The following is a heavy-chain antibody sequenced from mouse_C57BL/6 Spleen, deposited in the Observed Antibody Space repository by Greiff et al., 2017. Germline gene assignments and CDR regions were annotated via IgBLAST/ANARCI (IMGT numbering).Heavy chain of an antibody. V-gene: IGHV5-17*01. Sequence: EVKLVESGGGLVKPGGSLKLSCAASGFTFSDYGMHWVRQAPEKGLEWVAYISSGSSTIYYADTVKGRFTISRDNAKNTLFLQMTSLRSEDTAMYYCARGGFYGNYRFYAMDYWGQGTSVTVSS. CDR2: ISSGSSTI. CDR1: GFTFSDYG. J-gene: IGHJ4*01. D-gene: IGHD2-1*01. CDR3: ARGGFYGNYRFYAMDY.